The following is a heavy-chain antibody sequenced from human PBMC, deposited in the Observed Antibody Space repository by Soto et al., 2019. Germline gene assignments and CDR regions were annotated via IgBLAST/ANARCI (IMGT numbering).Heavy chain of an antibody. CDR2: ISGKNGKT. CDR1: GYSFSNYG. V-gene: IGHV1-18*04. Sequence: QVQVVQSGPEVKKPGASMKVSCKTSGYSFSNYGISWVRQAPGQGLEWMGWISGKNGKTNYAQKVQDRVTMTADTSTNTAYMEMRGLKSDDTAIYYCARDHGVNDSSGYRPHFDHWGQGTLVTVSS. CDR3: ARDHGVNDSSGYRPHFDH. J-gene: IGHJ4*02. D-gene: IGHD3-22*01.